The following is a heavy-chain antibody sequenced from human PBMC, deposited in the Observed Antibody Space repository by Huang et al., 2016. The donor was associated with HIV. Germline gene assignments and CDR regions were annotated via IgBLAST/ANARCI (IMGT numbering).Heavy chain of an antibody. J-gene: IGHJ4*02. CDR2: IYYSGST. V-gene: IGHV4-39*01. Sequence: QLQLQESGPGLVKPSETLSLTCTVSGGSIRSDNYYWGWIRQPPGKGLEWIGGIYYSGSTYYNPSLKSRVTITVDTSKNQFSLKMRSVTAADTAVYYCARLPGSITMIRGVITDPYWGQGTLVTVSS. D-gene: IGHD3-10*01. CDR3: ARLPGSITMIRGVITDPY. CDR1: GGSIRSDNYY.